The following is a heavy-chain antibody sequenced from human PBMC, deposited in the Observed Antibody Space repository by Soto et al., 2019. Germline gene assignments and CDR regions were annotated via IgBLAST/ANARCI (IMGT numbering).Heavy chain of an antibody. Sequence: SETLSLTCTVSSGAISTYYWSWIRQPPGKGLEWIGYIYYSGSPTYNPSLKSRVTISVDTSKNQFSLKLSSVAAADTAVYYCARDRTGHDFDYWGQGTLVTVSS. CDR2: IYYSGSP. CDR1: SGAISTYY. J-gene: IGHJ4*02. V-gene: IGHV4-59*01. D-gene: IGHD4-17*01. CDR3: ARDRTGHDFDY.